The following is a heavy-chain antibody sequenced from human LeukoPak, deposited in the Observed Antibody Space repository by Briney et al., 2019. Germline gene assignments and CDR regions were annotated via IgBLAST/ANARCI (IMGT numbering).Heavy chain of an antibody. CDR1: GFTFSSYS. V-gene: IGHV3-21*01. D-gene: IGHD3-10*01. Sequence: GGSLRLSCAASGFTFSSYSMNWVRQAPGKGLEWVSSISSSSSYIYYADSVKGRFTISRDNAKNSLYLQMNSLRAEDTAVYYCARESGFGALFPHCMDVWGQGTTVIVSS. CDR3: ARESGFGALFPHCMDV. CDR2: ISSSSSYI. J-gene: IGHJ6*02.